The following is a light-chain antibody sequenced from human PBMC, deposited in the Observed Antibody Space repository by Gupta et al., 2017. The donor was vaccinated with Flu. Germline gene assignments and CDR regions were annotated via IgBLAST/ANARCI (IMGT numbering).Light chain of an antibody. CDR3: QQRSSLPRT. CDR1: QSIGSS. CDR2: YAS. J-gene: IGKJ1*01. Sequence: EIVLTQSPEFQSVAPKEQVTITCRASQSIGSSLQWYQQKPEQPPKLLIKYASQHVSGVPSRFSGSGSGTHFTLIINGLEAEDAATYFCQQRSSLPRTFGQGTKVEI. V-gene: IGKV6-21*01.